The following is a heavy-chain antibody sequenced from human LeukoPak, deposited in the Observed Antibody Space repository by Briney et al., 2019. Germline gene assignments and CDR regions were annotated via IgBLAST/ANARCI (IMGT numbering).Heavy chain of an antibody. CDR1: GASVDLFY. D-gene: IGHD1-7*01. CDR3: ARHGAGRSEL. V-gene: IGHV4-59*08. J-gene: IGHJ4*01. CDR2: SYYTGTT. Sequence: PSETLSLTCDVSGASVDLFYWSWIRQAPGKGLEWIGESYYTGTTNYNPSLQSRATISVSTMKRQISLRLTSVTPADTAVYFCARHGAGRSELWGHGTRVTVSS.